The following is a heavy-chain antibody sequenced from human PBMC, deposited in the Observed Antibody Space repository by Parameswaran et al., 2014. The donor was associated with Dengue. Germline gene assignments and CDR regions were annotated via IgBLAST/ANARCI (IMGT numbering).Heavy chain of an antibody. CDR3: ARHVVPARSLNWFDP. CDR2: IYYSGST. V-gene: IGHV4-39*01. D-gene: IGHD6-6*01. Sequence: VRQMPGKGLEWIGSIYYSGSTYYNPSLKSRVTISVDTSKNQFSLKLSSVTAADTAVYYCARHVVPARSLNWFDPWGQGTLVTVSS. J-gene: IGHJ5*02.